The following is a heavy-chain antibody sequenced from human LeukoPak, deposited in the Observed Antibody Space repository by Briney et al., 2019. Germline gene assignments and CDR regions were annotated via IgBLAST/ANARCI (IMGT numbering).Heavy chain of an antibody. CDR3: ARDKSSSWYGGVDP. V-gene: IGHV1-2*02. D-gene: IGHD6-13*01. J-gene: IGHJ5*02. Sequence: ASVKVSCKASGYTFTGYYIHLVRQAPGQGLEWIGWIDPNSGGTDYAQKFQGRVTVTRDTSISTAYMELSRLRSDDTAVYYCARDKSSSWYGGVDPWGQGTLVTVSS. CDR1: GYTFTGYY. CDR2: IDPNSGGT.